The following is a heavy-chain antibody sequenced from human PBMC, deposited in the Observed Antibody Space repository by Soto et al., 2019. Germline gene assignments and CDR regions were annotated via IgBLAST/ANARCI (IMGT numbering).Heavy chain of an antibody. CDR1: GGSVSSTSYY. CDR3: ARAWEHINFDY. J-gene: IGHJ4*02. D-gene: IGHD1-26*01. V-gene: IGHV4-61*01. CDR2: IHYSGST. Sequence: QVQLQESGPGLVKPSETLSLTCTVSGGSVSSTSYYWTWIRQPPGKGLEWIGYIHYSGSTNYNPSLKGGVTTSVETSNNNFSLTPSSVPAADTAVYYCARAWEHINFDYCGPGALVTV.